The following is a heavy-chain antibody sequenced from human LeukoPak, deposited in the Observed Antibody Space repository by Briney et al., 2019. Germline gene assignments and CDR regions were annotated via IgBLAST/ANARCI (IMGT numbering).Heavy chain of an antibody. CDR1: GFTFSSYW. D-gene: IGHD3-10*01. Sequence: GGSLRLSCAASGFTFSSYWMHWVRQAPGKGLVWVSRINSDGSSTSYADSVKGRFTISRGNAKNTLYLQMNSLRAEDTAVYYCARTYYGSGREGFDYWGQGTLVTVSS. CDR2: INSDGSST. CDR3: ARTYYGSGREGFDY. J-gene: IGHJ4*02. V-gene: IGHV3-74*01.